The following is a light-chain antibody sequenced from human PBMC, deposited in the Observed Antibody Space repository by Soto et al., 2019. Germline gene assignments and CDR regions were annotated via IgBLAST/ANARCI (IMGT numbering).Light chain of an antibody. CDR3: AAWDDRLKGQV. V-gene: IGLV1-44*01. CDR2: TNN. Sequence: QSVLTQPPSASGTPGQRVTISCSGSSSNIGVNTVDWYQQLPGTAPKRLIYTNNQRPSGVPDRFSGSKSGASASLAISGLQSEDEADYYCAAWDDRLKGQVFGTGTEVTVL. J-gene: IGLJ1*01. CDR1: SSNIGVNT.